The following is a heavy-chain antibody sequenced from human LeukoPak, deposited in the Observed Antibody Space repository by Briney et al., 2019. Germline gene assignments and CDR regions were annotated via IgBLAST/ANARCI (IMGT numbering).Heavy chain of an antibody. Sequence: GRSLRLSCAASGFTFSSYGMHWVRQAPGKGLEWVAVISYDGSNKYYADSVKGRFTISRDNSKNTLYLQMNSLRAEDTAVYYCAKDQGPRRMAAAGRVVDYWGQGTLVTVSS. J-gene: IGHJ4*02. D-gene: IGHD6-13*01. CDR3: AKDQGPRRMAAAGRVVDY. CDR2: ISYDGSNK. V-gene: IGHV3-30*18. CDR1: GFTFSSYG.